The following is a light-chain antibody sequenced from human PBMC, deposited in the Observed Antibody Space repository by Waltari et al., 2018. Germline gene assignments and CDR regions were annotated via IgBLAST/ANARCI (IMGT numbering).Light chain of an antibody. CDR3: QHYGRSSST. J-gene: IGKJ2*01. CDR2: EAS. CDR1: QSLTNND. Sequence: EIVLTQSPGTVSLSPGETATLSCGASQSLTNNDLAWYKQKPGQSPRLLIYEASTRATGIPDRFSGSASGTDFTLTISRLESEDFAMYYCQHYGRSSSTFGQGTKLEIK. V-gene: IGKV3-20*01.